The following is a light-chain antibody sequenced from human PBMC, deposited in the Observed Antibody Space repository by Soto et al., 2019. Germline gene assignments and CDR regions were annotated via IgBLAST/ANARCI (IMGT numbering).Light chain of an antibody. V-gene: IGKV3-15*01. CDR2: GAS. Sequence: EKVMTQSPATLSVSPGERATLSCRASLTIRSNLAWYQQKPGQAPRLLIFGASTRATGIPARFSGNGTGTEFTLTISSLQSEDFAVYYCHQYDNWPPHTFVQGTKLEMK. J-gene: IGKJ2*01. CDR3: HQYDNWPPHT. CDR1: LTIRSN.